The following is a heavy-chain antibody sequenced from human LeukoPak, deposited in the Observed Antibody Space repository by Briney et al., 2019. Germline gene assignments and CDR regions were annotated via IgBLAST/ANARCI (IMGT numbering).Heavy chain of an antibody. V-gene: IGHV1-8*01. J-gene: IGHJ5*02. CDR1: GYTFTSYD. CDR2: MNPNSGNT. Sequence: ASVKVSCKASGYTFTSYDINWGRQATGQGLEWMGWMNPNSGNTGYAQKFQGRGTITRNTSISTAYMELSSLRSETTAVYYCARDANNWFDPWGQGTLVTVSS. CDR3: ARDANNWFDP.